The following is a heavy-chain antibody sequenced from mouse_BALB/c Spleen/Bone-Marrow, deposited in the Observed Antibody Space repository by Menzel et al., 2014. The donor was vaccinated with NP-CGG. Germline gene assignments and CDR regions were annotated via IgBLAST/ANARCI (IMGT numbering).Heavy chain of an antibody. CDR2: ISPYYVDG. Sequence: QVQLKESGAELVRPGVSVKISCKGSGYTFTDYAMHWVKQSHAKSLEWIGVISPYYVDGGYNQKFKGKATMTIDKSSSTAYMKLARLTSEDSAVYYCARGGSSGLYNYAMDYWGQGTSVTVSS. D-gene: IGHD3-1*01. J-gene: IGHJ4*01. CDR3: ARGGSSGLYNYAMDY. CDR1: GYTFTDYA. V-gene: IGHV1S137*01.